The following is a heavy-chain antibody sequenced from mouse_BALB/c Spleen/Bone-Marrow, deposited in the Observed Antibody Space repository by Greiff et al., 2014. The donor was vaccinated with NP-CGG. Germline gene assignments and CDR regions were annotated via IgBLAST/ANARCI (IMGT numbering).Heavy chain of an antibody. CDR3: TRGGNWEDFDY. CDR2: ISSDSGAI. V-gene: IGHV5-17*02. J-gene: IGHJ2*01. D-gene: IGHD4-1*01. CDR1: GFTFSSFG. Sequence: EVHLVESGGGLVQPGGSRKLSCAASGFTFSSFGMHRVRQAPEKGLEWIAYISSDSGAIFYADTVKGRFTISRDNPKNTLFLQMTSLRSEDTAIYFCTRGGNWEDFDYWGQGTTLTVSS.